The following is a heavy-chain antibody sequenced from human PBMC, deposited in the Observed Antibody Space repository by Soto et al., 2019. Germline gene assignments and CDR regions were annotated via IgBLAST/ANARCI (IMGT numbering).Heavy chain of an antibody. CDR2: IKSKTDGGTT. CDR1: GFTFSNAW. Sequence: PGGSLRLSCAASGFTFSNAWMNWVRQAPGKGLEWVGRIKSKTDGGTTDYAAPVKGRFTISRDDSKNTLYLQMNSLKTEDTAVYYCTTGGEGVTVTTWEYYYYYYGMDVWGQGTTVTVSS. J-gene: IGHJ6*02. D-gene: IGHD4-4*01. CDR3: TTGGEGVTVTTWEYYYYYYGMDV. V-gene: IGHV3-15*07.